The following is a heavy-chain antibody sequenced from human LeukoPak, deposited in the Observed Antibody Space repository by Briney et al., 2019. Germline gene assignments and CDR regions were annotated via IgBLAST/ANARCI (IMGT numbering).Heavy chain of an antibody. J-gene: IGHJ4*02. CDR1: GDSVSSNSAA. CDR2: TYYRSKWYN. D-gene: IGHD6-19*01. V-gene: IGHV6-1*01. Sequence: LSQTLSVTCAISGDSVSSNSAAWNWIRQSPSRGLEWLGRTYYRSKWYNDYAVSVKSRITINPDTSKNQFSLQLNSVTPEDTAVYYCARASVPYSSGWYILDYWGQGTLVTVSS. CDR3: ARASVPYSSGWYILDY.